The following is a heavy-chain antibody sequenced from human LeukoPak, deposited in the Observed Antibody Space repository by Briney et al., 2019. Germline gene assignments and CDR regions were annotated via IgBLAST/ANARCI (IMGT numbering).Heavy chain of an antibody. Sequence: SETLSLTCIVSGGSISSSSYYWGWIRQPPGKGLEWIGSISYSGSTNYNPSLKSRVTISVYTSKNQFSLKLSSVTAADTAVYYCARLKYYYDSSGYRAEYFQHWGQGTLVTVSS. D-gene: IGHD3-22*01. V-gene: IGHV4-39*07. CDR3: ARLKYYYDSSGYRAEYFQH. J-gene: IGHJ1*01. CDR1: GGSISSSSYY. CDR2: ISYSGST.